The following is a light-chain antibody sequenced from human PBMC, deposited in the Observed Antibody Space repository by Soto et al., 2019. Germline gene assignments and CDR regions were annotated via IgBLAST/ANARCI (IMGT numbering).Light chain of an antibody. CDR2: SAS. V-gene: IGKV1-16*02. CDR1: HDISNY. Sequence: DIQLTQSPSSLSASVGDRVNITCRASHDISNYLAWCQQRPGKAPQSLIYSASSIQRGVSSKFSGSGSGTHFTLTISGLQPEDFSTYYCQQYNSYPRTVGQGTKLEIK. J-gene: IGKJ2*01. CDR3: QQYNSYPRT.